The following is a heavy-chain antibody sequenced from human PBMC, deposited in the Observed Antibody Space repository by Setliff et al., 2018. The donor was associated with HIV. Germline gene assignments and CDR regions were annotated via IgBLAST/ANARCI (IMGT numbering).Heavy chain of an antibody. Sequence: SVKVSCKASGGTFNSYTVSWVRQAPGQGLEWMGGIIPMFNIANYAQKFQGSATITADISTTTASMELRSLRSEDTAVYYCAGGWSENTVMVQVEYFRHWGQGTLVTVSS. D-gene: IGHD5-18*01. CDR2: IIPMFNIA. CDR3: AGGWSENTVMVQVEYFRH. CDR1: GGTFNSYT. V-gene: IGHV1-69*10. J-gene: IGHJ1*01.